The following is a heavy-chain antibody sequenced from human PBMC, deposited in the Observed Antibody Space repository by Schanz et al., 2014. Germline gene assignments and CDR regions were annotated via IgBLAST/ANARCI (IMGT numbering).Heavy chain of an antibody. CDR3: SRGECSSTSCHEVAPPDD. V-gene: IGHV4-31*03. Sequence: QVQLQESGPGLVKPSQTLSLTCTVSGASISSRDFYWSWIRQFPGKGLEWIGYISYSGRTYYSPSLKSRLTMSVDTSKNQFSLRLSSVTAADTAIYYCSRGECSSTSCHEVAPPDDWGQGNLVTVSS. J-gene: IGHJ4*02. CDR2: ISYSGRT. D-gene: IGHD2-2*01. CDR1: GASISSRDFY.